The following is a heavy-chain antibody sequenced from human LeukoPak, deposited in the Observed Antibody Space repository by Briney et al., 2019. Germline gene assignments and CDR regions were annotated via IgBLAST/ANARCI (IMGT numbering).Heavy chain of an antibody. CDR2: ISYDGSNK. CDR3: AKVFSVGMDA. V-gene: IGHV3-30*18. D-gene: IGHD3-10*01. Sequence: GRSLRLSCAASGFTFSSYGMHWVRQAPGKGLEWVAVISYDGSNKYYADSVKGRFTISRDNSKNTLYLQMNSLRAEDTAVYYCAKVFSVGMDAWGKGTTVTVSS. J-gene: IGHJ6*04. CDR1: GFTFSSYG.